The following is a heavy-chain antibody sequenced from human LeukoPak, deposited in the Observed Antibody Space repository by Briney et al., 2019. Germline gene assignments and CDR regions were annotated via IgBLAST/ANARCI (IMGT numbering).Heavy chain of an antibody. CDR1: GGTFSSYA. V-gene: IGHV1-69*04. Sequence: ASVKVSCKASGGTFSSYAISWVRQAPGQGLEWMGRIIPILGIANYAQKFQGRVTITADKSTSTAYMELGSLRSEDTAVYYCATGIANDLVGNSGYDFPLHDAFDIWGQGTMVTVPS. J-gene: IGHJ3*02. CDR2: IIPILGIA. D-gene: IGHD5-12*01. CDR3: ATGIANDLVGNSGYDFPLHDAFDI.